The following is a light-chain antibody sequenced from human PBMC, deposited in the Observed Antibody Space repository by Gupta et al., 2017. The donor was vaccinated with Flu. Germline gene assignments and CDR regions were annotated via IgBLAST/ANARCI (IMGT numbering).Light chain of an antibody. CDR2: GVS. J-gene: IGKJ2*01. CDR3: MQGVYCLRT. CDR1: QRLVYGDGNTY. V-gene: IGKV2-30*01. Sequence: VTLGQPASISGRSSQRLVYGDGNTYLTWFQQRPGQSPRRLIYGVSKRDSGVPDRFSGRGSGTEYTLNISRVEAEDVGVYYCMQGVYCLRTFGQGTKLEIK.